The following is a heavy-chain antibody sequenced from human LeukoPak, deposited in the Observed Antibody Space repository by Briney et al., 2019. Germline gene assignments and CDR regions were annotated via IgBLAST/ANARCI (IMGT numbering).Heavy chain of an antibody. D-gene: IGHD3-16*01. Sequence: GGSLRLSCAASGFTFDDYAMHWVRQAPGKGLEWVSGISWNSGSIGYADSVKGRFTISRDNAKNSLYLQMNSLRAEDTALYYCASERGAFDIWGQGTMVTVSS. J-gene: IGHJ3*02. CDR1: GFTFDDYA. V-gene: IGHV3-9*01. CDR3: ASERGAFDI. CDR2: ISWNSGSI.